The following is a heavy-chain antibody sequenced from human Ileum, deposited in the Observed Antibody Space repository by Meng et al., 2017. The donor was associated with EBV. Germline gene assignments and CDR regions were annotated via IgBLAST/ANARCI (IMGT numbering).Heavy chain of an antibody. Sequence: QVQLVGXXXXXVQXGXXXRLSXXASGFTFSANGMHWVRQSPGKGLEWVAVMSYVESNEYYADSVKGRFTISRDNSKYILYLQMNSLRADDTAVYYCAKAAHRYFSDWVYYGMDVWGQGTMVTVSS. CDR1: GFTFSANG. CDR2: MSYVESNE. D-gene: IGHD6-25*01. CDR3: AKAAHRYFSDWVYYGMDV. J-gene: IGHJ6*02. V-gene: IGHV3-30*18.